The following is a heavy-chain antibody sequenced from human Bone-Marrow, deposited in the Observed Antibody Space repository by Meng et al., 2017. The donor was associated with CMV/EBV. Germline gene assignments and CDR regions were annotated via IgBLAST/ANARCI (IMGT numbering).Heavy chain of an antibody. J-gene: IGHJ6*02. D-gene: IGHD1-26*01. Sequence: SETLSLTCTVSGGSISSYYWSWIRQPPGKGLEWIGYIYYSGSTNYNPSLKSRVTISVDTSKNQFSLKLSSVTAADTAVYYSASSSTTTYYYYGMDVWGQGTTVTVSS. V-gene: IGHV4-59*01. CDR2: IYYSGST. CDR1: GGSISSYY. CDR3: ASSSTTTYYYYGMDV.